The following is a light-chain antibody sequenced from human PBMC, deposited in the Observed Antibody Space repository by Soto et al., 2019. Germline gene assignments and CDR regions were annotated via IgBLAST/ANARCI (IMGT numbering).Light chain of an antibody. Sequence: SYELTQPPSVSVAPEKTARITCGGNNIGSKSVHWYQQRPGQAPVLVIYYESDRPSGIPERFSGSNSGNTATLTISRVEAGDEADYYCQVWDSSSDHVVFGGGTKLTVL. CDR2: YES. CDR1: NIGSKS. CDR3: QVWDSSSDHVV. J-gene: IGLJ3*02. V-gene: IGLV3-21*04.